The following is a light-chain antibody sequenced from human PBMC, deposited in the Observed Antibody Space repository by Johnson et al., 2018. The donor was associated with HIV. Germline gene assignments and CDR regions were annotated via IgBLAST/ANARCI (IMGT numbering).Light chain of an antibody. V-gene: IGLV1-51*01. Sequence: SVLTQPPSVSAAPGQKVTISCSGSSSNIGNNYVSWYQQLPGTAPKLLIYDNNKRPSGIPDRFSGSKSGTSASLAISGLQAEDEADYYCATWDDTLNGRYVFGTGTKVTVL. J-gene: IGLJ1*01. CDR2: DNN. CDR1: SSNIGNNY. CDR3: ATWDDTLNGRYV.